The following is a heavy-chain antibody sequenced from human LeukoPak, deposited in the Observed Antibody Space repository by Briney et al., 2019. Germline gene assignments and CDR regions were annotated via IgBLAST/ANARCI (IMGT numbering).Heavy chain of an antibody. CDR2: INPSSGST. CDR1: GYTFTGYY. D-gene: IGHD3-22*01. J-gene: IGHJ3*02. Sequence: ASVKVSCKASGYTFTGYYMHWVRQAPGQRLEWMGWINPSSGSTNYAQKFQGRVTMTRDTSISTAYMELSRLRSDDTAVYYCSRDLRHVYYYDSSGYVRGAFDIWGQGTMVTVSS. CDR3: SRDLRHVYYYDSSGYVRGAFDI. V-gene: IGHV1-2*02.